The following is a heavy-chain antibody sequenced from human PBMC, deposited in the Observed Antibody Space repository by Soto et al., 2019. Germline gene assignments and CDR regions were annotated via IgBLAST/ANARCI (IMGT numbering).Heavy chain of an antibody. CDR3: ARDGGRHSGGIDY. D-gene: IGHD1-26*01. Sequence: QVQLVQSGAEVKKPGSSVKVSCKASGGTFSSYSINWVRQAPGQGLEWMGEIIPIFGTANSAQKFQGRVTITADEATSTAYMELSSLRSEDTAVYYCARDGGRHSGGIDYWGQRTLVTVS. J-gene: IGHJ4*02. CDR1: GGTFSSYS. CDR2: IIPIFGTA. V-gene: IGHV1-69*01.